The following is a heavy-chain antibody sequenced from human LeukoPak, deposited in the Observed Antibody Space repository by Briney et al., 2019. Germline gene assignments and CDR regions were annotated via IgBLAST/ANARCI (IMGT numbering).Heavy chain of an antibody. Sequence: ASVKVSCKASGYTFTSYYMHWVRQAPGQGLEWMGIINPSGGSTSYAQKFQGRVTMTRDTSTSTVYMELSSLRSEDTAVYYCARDRLITMTVQVDAFDYWGQGTLVTVSS. D-gene: IGHD3-22*01. V-gene: IGHV1-46*01. CDR2: INPSGGST. CDR3: ARDRLITMTVQVDAFDY. J-gene: IGHJ4*02. CDR1: GYTFTSYY.